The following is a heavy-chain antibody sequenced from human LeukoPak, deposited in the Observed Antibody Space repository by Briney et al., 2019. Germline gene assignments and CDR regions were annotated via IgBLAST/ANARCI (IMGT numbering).Heavy chain of an antibody. D-gene: IGHD3-10*01. CDR3: AKDLNYYGSGSYYNDAFDI. CDR1: GFTFSSYG. V-gene: IGHV3-30*02. CDR2: IRYDGSNK. J-gene: IGHJ3*02. Sequence: GGSLRLSCAASGFTFSSYGMHWVRQAPGNGLEWVAFIRYDGSNKYYADSVKGRFTISRDNSKNTLYLQMNSLRAEDTAVYYRAKDLNYYGSGSYYNDAFDIWGQGTMVTVSS.